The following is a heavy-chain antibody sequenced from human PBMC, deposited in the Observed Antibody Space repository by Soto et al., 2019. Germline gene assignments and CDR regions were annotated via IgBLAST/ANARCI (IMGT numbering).Heavy chain of an antibody. CDR3: ARAETAMVYRLDF. CDR2: INSDGSTT. CDR1: GFTISGYW. J-gene: IGHJ4*02. Sequence: GGSLRLSCAASGFTISGYWMHWVRQAPGKGLVWVSRINSDGSTTGYADSVKGRFTISRDNAKNTVYLQMNSLRDEDTAVYYCARAETAMVYRLDFWGQGALVTVSS. V-gene: IGHV3-74*01. D-gene: IGHD5-18*01.